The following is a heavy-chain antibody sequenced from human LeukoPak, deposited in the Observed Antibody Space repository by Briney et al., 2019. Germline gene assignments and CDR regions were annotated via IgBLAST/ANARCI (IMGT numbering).Heavy chain of an antibody. V-gene: IGHV3-30*18. Sequence: GGSLRLSCAASGFTFSSYGMHGVRQAPGKGLEWVAVISYDGSNKYYADSVKGRFTISRDNTKNTLYLQMNSLRAEDTAVYYCAKDKDVGLPASYLDYWGQGTLVTVSS. CDR1: GFTFSSYG. CDR2: ISYDGSNK. D-gene: IGHD3-16*02. CDR3: AKDKDVGLPASYLDY. J-gene: IGHJ4*02.